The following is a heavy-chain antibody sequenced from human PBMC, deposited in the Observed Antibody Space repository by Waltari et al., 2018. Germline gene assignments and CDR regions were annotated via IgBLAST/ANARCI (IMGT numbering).Heavy chain of an antibody. CDR3: AIAHWDYGNYYYYYMDG. CDR2: ISGNGVSR. J-gene: IGHJ6*03. V-gene: IGHV3-23*04. CDR1: GFTFNSYA. Sequence: EVQLVESGGGLVQPGGSLRLSCAASGFTFNSYAMNWVRQAPGEGPELVSTISGNGVSRYYADSVEGRFTISRDNSRNTVYLQMSSLRAEDTAIYYCAIAHWDYGNYYYYYMDGWGNGTTVIVSS. D-gene: IGHD1-7*01.